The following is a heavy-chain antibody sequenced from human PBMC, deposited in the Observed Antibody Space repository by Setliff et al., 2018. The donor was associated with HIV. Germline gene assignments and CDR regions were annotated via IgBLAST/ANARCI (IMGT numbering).Heavy chain of an antibody. CDR3: ARVSSGYYYES. J-gene: IGHJ5*02. V-gene: IGHV3-64*02. D-gene: IGHD3-22*01. CDR2: ISSNGGNI. CDR1: GFTFSSHA. Sequence: GGSLRLSCAASGFTFSSHAMHWVRQAPGKGLEYVSGISSNGGNIRYADSVKDRFTIARDNSNNTVYLQMGSLRAEDMAVYYCARVSSGYYYESWGQGTLVTVSS.